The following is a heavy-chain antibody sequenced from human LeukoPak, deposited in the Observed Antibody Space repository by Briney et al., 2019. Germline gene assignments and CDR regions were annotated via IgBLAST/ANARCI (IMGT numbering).Heavy chain of an antibody. CDR2: IYYSGST. Sequence: PSETLSLTCTVSGGSIGSGDYYWSWIRQPPGKGLEWIGYIYYSGSTYYNPSLKSRVTISVDTSKNQFSLKLSSVTAADTAVYYCAPGGYYGSGSYPQWGQGTLVTVSS. D-gene: IGHD3-10*01. J-gene: IGHJ4*02. CDR1: GGSIGSGDYY. V-gene: IGHV4-30-4*01. CDR3: APGGYYGSGSYPQ.